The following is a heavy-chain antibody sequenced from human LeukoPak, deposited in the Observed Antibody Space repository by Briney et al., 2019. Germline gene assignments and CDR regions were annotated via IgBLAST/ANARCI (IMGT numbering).Heavy chain of an antibody. D-gene: IGHD1-7*01. J-gene: IGHJ4*02. Sequence: GGSLRLSCAASDFFVSSNYMSWVRQAPGKGLEWVSVIYSGGSIYYADSVKGRFTISRDNSKNTLYLQMNSLRVDDTAVYYCATRGLGGTNLGRLGYWGQGTLVTVSS. CDR1: DFFVSSNY. V-gene: IGHV3-53*01. CDR2: IYSGGSI. CDR3: ATRGLGGTNLGRLGY.